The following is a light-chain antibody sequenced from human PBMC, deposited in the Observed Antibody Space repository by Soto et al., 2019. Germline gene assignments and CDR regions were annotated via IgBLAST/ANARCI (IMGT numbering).Light chain of an antibody. CDR3: CSYAGSPRYV. CDR2: DVS. J-gene: IGLJ1*01. Sequence: HSALTQPRSVSGSPGQSVTISCTETSRDVGTYNYVSWYQQHPGKAPKVMIYDVSERPSGVPDRFSGSKSGNTASLTISGLQAEDEADYYCCSYAGSPRYVFGTGTKLTGL. CDR1: SRDVGTYNY. V-gene: IGLV2-11*01.